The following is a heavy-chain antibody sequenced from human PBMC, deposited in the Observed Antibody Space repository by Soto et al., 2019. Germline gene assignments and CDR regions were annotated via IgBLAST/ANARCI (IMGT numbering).Heavy chain of an antibody. J-gene: IGHJ6*02. V-gene: IGHV1-69*06. Sequence: SVKVSCKASGGTFSSYAISWVRQAPGQGLEWMGGIIPIFGTANYAQKFQGRVTITADKSTSTAYMELSSLRSEDTAVYYCASSIAARPYYYGMDVWGQGTTVTVSS. CDR1: GGTFSSYA. CDR2: IIPIFGTA. D-gene: IGHD6-6*01. CDR3: ASSIAARPYYYGMDV.